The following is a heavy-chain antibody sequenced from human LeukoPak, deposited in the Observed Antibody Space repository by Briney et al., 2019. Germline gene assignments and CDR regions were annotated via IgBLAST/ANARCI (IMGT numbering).Heavy chain of an antibody. V-gene: IGHV3-21*01. CDR1: GFTFSSYS. CDR3: ARAGSGWSGTDY. J-gene: IGHJ4*02. CDR2: ISSSSSYI. D-gene: IGHD6-19*01. Sequence: GGSLRLSCAASGFTFSSYSMNWVRQAPGKGLEWVSSISSSSSYIYYADSVKGRFTISRDNAKNSLYLQMNSLRAEDTAVYYCARAGSGWSGTDYWGQGTLVTVSS.